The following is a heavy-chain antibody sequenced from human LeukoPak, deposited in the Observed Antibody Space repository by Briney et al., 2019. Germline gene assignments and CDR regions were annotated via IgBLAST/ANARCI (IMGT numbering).Heavy chain of an antibody. CDR3: ARFRGSDPHHHYMDV. CDR2: IYYSGST. CDR1: GGPISSYY. D-gene: IGHD1-26*01. V-gene: IGHV4-59*08. J-gene: IGHJ6*03. Sequence: SETLSLTCTVSGGPISSYYWSWLRQPPGKGLVWIGYIYYSGSTNYNPSRKSRVTISVDTSKNQSSLRLSSLTAADTAVYYCARFRGSDPHHHYMDVWGKGTTVTVSS.